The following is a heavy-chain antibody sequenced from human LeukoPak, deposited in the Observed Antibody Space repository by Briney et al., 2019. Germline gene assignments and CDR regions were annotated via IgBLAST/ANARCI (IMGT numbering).Heavy chain of an antibody. V-gene: IGHV4-59*01. Sequence: PSETLSLTCTLSGGSISTYYWSWIRQPPGKGLEWMGYIYHSGRTNYNPSLKSRVTISVDTSKNQFSLKLSSVTAADTAVYYCARGGGYASPIGYWGQGALVTVSS. CDR3: ARGGGYASPIGY. J-gene: IGHJ4*02. D-gene: IGHD5-12*01. CDR1: GGSISTYY. CDR2: IYHSGRT.